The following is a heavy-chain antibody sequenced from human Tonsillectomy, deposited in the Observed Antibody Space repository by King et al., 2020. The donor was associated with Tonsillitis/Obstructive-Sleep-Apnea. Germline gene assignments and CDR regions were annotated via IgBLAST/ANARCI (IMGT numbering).Heavy chain of an antibody. J-gene: IGHJ5*02. CDR1: GFSLSTSGVG. V-gene: IGHV2-5*02. CDR3: AHTPYSSGWPNWFDP. Sequence: TLKESGPTLVKPTQTLTLTCTFSGFSLSTSGVGVGWIRQPPGKALEWLALIYWVDDKRYSPFLKSRLTITKDTTKNQVVLTMTNMDPVDTATYYCAHTPYSSGWPNWFDPWGQGTLVTVSS. CDR2: IYWVDDK. D-gene: IGHD6-19*01.